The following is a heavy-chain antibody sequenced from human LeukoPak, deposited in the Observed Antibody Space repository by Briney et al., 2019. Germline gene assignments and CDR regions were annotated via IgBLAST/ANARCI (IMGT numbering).Heavy chain of an antibody. J-gene: IGHJ5*02. Sequence: PGGTLRLSCAASGFTFSSYEMNWVRQAPGKGLEWVSAISSSSSYIYYADSVKGRFTISRDNAKNSLYLQMNSLRAEDTAVYYCARGRSGYDDALNWFDPWGQGTLVTVSS. D-gene: IGHD5-12*01. V-gene: IGHV3-21*01. CDR2: ISSSSSYI. CDR1: GFTFSSYE. CDR3: ARGRSGYDDALNWFDP.